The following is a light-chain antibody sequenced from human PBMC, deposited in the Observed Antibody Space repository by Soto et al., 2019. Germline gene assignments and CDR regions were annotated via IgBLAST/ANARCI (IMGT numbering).Light chain of an antibody. Sequence: QSALTQPRSVSGSPGQSVTISCTGTSSDVGGYNYVTWYQHHPGKAPKLMISDVNKRASGVSDRFSGSKSGNTASLTISGRQADDEADYYCCSFAGRVFVFGTGTKLTVL. J-gene: IGLJ1*01. V-gene: IGLV2-11*01. CDR1: SSDVGGYNY. CDR2: DVN. CDR3: CSFAGRVFV.